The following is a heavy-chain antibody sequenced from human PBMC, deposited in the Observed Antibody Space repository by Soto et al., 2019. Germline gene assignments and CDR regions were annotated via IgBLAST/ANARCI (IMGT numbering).Heavy chain of an antibody. V-gene: IGHV1-2*02. D-gene: IGHD1-26*01. J-gene: IGHJ4*02. CDR1: GYTFTGYY. Sequence: ASGKVSCKASGYTFTGYYMHWVRQAPGQGLEWMGWINPNSGGTNYAQKFQGRVTITADESTSTAYMELSSLRSEDTAVYYCATLTSRGNRVGARVDYWGQGTLVTVSS. CDR3: ATLTSRGNRVGARVDY. CDR2: INPNSGGT.